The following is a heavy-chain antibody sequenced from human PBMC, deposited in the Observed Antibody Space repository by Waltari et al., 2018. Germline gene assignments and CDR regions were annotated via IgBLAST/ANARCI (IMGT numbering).Heavy chain of an antibody. CDR1: GYTFTGYY. Sequence: QVQLVQSGAEVKKPGASVKVSCKASGYTFTGYYMHWVRQAPGQGLEWMGWINPNSGGTNYAQKFQGRVTMTRDTSISTAYMELSRLRSDDTAVYYCARDTYSYGYGGSDTFDTWGQGTMVTVSS. CDR3: ARDTYSYGYGGSDTFDT. V-gene: IGHV1-2*02. J-gene: IGHJ3*02. D-gene: IGHD5-18*01. CDR2: INPNSGGT.